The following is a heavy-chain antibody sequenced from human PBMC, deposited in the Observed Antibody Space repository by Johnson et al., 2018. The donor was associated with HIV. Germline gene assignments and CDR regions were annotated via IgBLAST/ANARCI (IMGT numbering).Heavy chain of an antibody. J-gene: IGHJ3*02. V-gene: IGHV3-74*01. D-gene: IGHD3-10*01. Sequence: SSTSYADSVKGRFTVSRDNAKNTLYLQMNSLRAEDTAVYYCARGGKSYYGAFDIWGQGTMVTVSS. CDR3: ARGGKSYYGAFDI. CDR2: SST.